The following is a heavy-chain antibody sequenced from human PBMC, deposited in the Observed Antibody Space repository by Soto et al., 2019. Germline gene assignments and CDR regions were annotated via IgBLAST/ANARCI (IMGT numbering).Heavy chain of an antibody. V-gene: IGHV3-74*01. Sequence: EVQLVESGGGLVQPGGSLRLSCAASGFTFSSYWMHWVRQAPGKGLVWVSRINGDGSSTTYADSVKGRFIISRDNAKNTLYMHMNSLRAEDKAVYYCARDGFRGAVLDYWGQGTLVTVSS. D-gene: IGHD3-10*01. J-gene: IGHJ4*02. CDR1: GFTFSSYW. CDR3: ARDGFRGAVLDY. CDR2: INGDGSST.